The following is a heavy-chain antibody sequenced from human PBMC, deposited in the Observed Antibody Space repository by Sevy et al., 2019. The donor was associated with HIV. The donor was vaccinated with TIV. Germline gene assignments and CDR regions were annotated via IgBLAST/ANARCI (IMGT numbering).Heavy chain of an antibody. CDR2: IFYSSST. J-gene: IGHJ6*02. V-gene: IGHV4-59*01. CDR3: ARASPNYYYGMDV. Sequence: SETLSLTCTVSGASISGYYWSWIRQPPGKGLEWIDYIFYSSSTHYSPSLKSRVTISVDTSKNQFSLRLSSMTAADTAGYYCARASPNYYYGMDVWGQGTTVTVSS. CDR1: GASISGYY.